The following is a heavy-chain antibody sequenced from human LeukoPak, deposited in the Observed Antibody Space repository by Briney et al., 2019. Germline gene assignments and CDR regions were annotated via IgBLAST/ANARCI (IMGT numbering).Heavy chain of an antibody. V-gene: IGHV3-30-3*01. CDR3: ARPPGVATGYFDY. CDR1: GFTFSSYA. D-gene: IGHD5-12*01. J-gene: IGHJ4*02. Sequence: PGGSLRLSCAASGFTFSSYAMHWVRPAPGKGLEWVAVISYDGSNKYYADSAKGRFTVSRDNSKNTLYLQMNSLRAEDTAVYSCARPPGVATGYFDYWGQGTLVTVSS. CDR2: ISYDGSNK.